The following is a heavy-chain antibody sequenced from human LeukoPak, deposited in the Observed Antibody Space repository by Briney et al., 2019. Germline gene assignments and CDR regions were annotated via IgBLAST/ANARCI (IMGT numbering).Heavy chain of an antibody. CDR1: GYTFTGYY. CDR2: INPNSGGT. V-gene: IGHV1-2*02. CDR3: ATQGGIAVAATQDDAFDI. J-gene: IGHJ3*02. D-gene: IGHD6-19*01. Sequence: EASVKVSCKASGYTFTGYYMHWVRQAPGQGLEWMGWINPNSGGTNYAQKFQGRVTMTRDTSISTAYMELSRLRSDDTAVYYCATQGGIAVAATQDDAFDIWGQGTMVTVSS.